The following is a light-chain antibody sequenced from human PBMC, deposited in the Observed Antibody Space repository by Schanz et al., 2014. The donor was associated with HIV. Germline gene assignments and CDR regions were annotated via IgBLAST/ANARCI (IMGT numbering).Light chain of an antibody. CDR2: RAS. CDR1: QDIRND. CDR3: QQSNTFPYT. J-gene: IGKJ2*01. Sequence: DIQMTQSPSSLSASVGDRVTITCRSRQDIRNDLGWYQQKPGKAPKLLIYRASYLGTGVPSRFSGSGSGTEFTLSISSLQPDDFATYYCQQSNTFPYTFGQGTKLEIK. V-gene: IGKV1-17*01.